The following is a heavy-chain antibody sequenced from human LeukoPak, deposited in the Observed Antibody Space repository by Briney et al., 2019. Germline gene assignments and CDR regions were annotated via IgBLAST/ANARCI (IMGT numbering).Heavy chain of an antibody. CDR3: AKDLGYDYVRGEDNFCDH. CDR1: GFTFRSYG. Sequence: GGSLRLSCAASGFTFRSYGVSWVRQAPGKGLEWVSAISGRGGKTAYAPSVKGRFNISRDNPKNTLYLQMNNLRADDTAVYYCAKDLGYDYVRGEDNFCDHWGQGTLVTVSS. D-gene: IGHD3-16*01. J-gene: IGHJ4*02. V-gene: IGHV3-23*01. CDR2: ISGRGGKT.